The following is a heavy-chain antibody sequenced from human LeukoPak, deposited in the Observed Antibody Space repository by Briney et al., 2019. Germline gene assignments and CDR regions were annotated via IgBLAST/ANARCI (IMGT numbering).Heavy chain of an antibody. V-gene: IGHV5-51*01. CDR1: GYIFTHYW. D-gene: IGHD5-12*01. CDR2: IYPADSDT. Sequence: GESLKVSCQVSGYIFTHYWIGWVRQMPGKGLESMGIIYPADSDTTYSPSFQGQVTISADTSISTAYLQWSSLKASDTAMYYCARSYSGYDYLDYSGQGTLVTVSS. J-gene: IGHJ4*02. CDR3: ARSYSGYDYLDY.